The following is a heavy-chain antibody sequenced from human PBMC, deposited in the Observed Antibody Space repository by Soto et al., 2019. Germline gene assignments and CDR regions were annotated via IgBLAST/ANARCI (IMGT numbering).Heavy chain of an antibody. J-gene: IGHJ4*02. CDR3: ARTFYASGSYSLDY. D-gene: IGHD3-10*01. Sequence: PGGSLRLSCVASGFTFSDHYMDWVRRAPGKGLEWVGRTRNKANSYTTEYAASVRGRFTISRDDSKNSLYLQMNSLKTEDTAVYYCARTFYASGSYSLDYWGQGTLVTVSS. CDR1: GFTFSDHY. V-gene: IGHV3-72*01. CDR2: TRNKANSYTT.